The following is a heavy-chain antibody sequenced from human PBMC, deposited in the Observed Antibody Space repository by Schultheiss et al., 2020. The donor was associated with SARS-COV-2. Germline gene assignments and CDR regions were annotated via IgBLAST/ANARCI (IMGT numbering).Heavy chain of an antibody. CDR1: GGSISSYY. CDR3: ARLGYSLSNIYHPDY. CDR2: ISTSGST. Sequence: SETLSLTCTVSGGSISSYYWSWIRQPAGKGLEWIGRISTSGSTNYNPSLKSRVTISLDTPKNQFSLKLSSVTAADTAFYYCARLGYSLSNIYHPDYWGQGTLVTVSS. J-gene: IGHJ4*02. D-gene: IGHD2-15*01. V-gene: IGHV4-4*07.